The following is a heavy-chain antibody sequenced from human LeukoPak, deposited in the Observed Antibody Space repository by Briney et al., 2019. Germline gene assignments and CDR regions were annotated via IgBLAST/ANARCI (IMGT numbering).Heavy chain of an antibody. CDR3: ARAISRDRYCSSTSCYYYYMDV. V-gene: IGHV3-21*01. J-gene: IGHJ6*03. CDR2: VTSTSTYI. CDR1: GFTFSTYS. D-gene: IGHD2-2*01. Sequence: GGSLRLSCAASGFTFSTYSMNWVRQAPGKGLEWVSSVTSTSTYIYYADSVEGRFTISRDYAKHSLYLQMNSLRAEDTAVYYCARAISRDRYCSSTSCYYYYMDVWGIGTTVTVSS.